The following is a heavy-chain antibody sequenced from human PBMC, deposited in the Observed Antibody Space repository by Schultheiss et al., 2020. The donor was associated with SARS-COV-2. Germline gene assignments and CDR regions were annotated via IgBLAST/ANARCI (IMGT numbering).Heavy chain of an antibody. J-gene: IGHJ4*02. CDR3: ARVSAGTFDY. Sequence: GGSLRLSCAASGFTFSSYAMHWVRQAPGKGLEWVAVISYDGSNKYYADSVKGRFTISRDNAKNSLYLQMSSLRAEDTAVYYCARVSAGTFDYWGQGTLVTVSS. D-gene: IGHD6-13*01. V-gene: IGHV3-30*04. CDR1: GFTFSSYA. CDR2: ISYDGSNK.